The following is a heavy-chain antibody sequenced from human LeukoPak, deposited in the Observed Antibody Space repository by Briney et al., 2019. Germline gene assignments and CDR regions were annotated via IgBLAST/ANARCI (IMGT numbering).Heavy chain of an antibody. J-gene: IGHJ4*02. CDR2: ITSSSSYI. Sequence: PGGSLRLSCAASGFTFDDYAMHWVRQAPGKGLEWVSSITSSSSYIYYADSVKGRFTISRDNAKNSLFLQMNSLRAEDTAVYYCARDGDSSGYGRYRYYFDYWGQGTLVTVSS. CDR1: GFTFDDYA. CDR3: ARDGDSSGYGRYRYYFDY. D-gene: IGHD3-22*01. V-gene: IGHV3-21*01.